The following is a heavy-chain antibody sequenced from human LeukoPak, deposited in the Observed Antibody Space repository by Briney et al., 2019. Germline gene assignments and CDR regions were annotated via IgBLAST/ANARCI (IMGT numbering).Heavy chain of an antibody. J-gene: IGHJ3*02. CDR2: ISGSGGST. D-gene: IGHD1-26*01. Sequence: QSGGSLRLSCAASGFTFSSYSMNWVRQAPGKGLEWVSAISGSGGSTYYADSVKGRFTISRDNSKNTLYLQMNSLRAEDTAVYYCAKSRPRSGSYYATSWAPGAFDIWGQGTMVTVSS. CDR3: AKSRPRSGSYYATSWAPGAFDI. V-gene: IGHV3-23*01. CDR1: GFTFSSYS.